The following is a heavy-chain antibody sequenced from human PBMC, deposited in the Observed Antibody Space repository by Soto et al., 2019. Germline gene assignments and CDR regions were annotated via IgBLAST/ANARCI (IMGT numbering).Heavy chain of an antibody. CDR1: GYTFTSCG. D-gene: IGHD6-19*01. CDR2: ISAYNGNT. Sequence: ASVKVSCKASGYTFTSCGISWVRQAPGQGLEWMGWISAYNGNTNYAQKLQGRVTMTTDTSTSTAYMELRSLRSDDTAVYYCARDSRMAVAGAYDYWGQGTLVTVSS. J-gene: IGHJ4*02. V-gene: IGHV1-18*04. CDR3: ARDSRMAVAGAYDY.